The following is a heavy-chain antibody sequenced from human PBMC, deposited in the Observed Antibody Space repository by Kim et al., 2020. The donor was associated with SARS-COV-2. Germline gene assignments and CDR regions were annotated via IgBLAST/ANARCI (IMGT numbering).Heavy chain of an antibody. Sequence: SETLSLTYTVSGGSISSGGYYWSWIRQHPGKGLEWIGYIYYSGSTYYNPSLKSRVTISVDTSKNQFSLKLSSVTAADTAVYYCASIPATSSLLDYWGQGTLVTVSS. CDR1: GGSISSGGYY. CDR2: IYYSGST. D-gene: IGHD2-2*01. J-gene: IGHJ4*02. CDR3: ASIPATSSLLDY. V-gene: IGHV4-31*03.